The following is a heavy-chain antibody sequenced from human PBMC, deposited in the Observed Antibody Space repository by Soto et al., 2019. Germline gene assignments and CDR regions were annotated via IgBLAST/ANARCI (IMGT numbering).Heavy chain of an antibody. V-gene: IGHV4-31*03. CDR1: GGSISSGGYY. J-gene: IGHJ5*02. CDR3: ARDFVDTAMATGGWFDP. CDR2: IYYSGST. D-gene: IGHD5-18*01. Sequence: QVQLQESGPGLVKPSQTLSLTCPVSGGSISSGGYYWSWIRQHPGKGLGWIGYIYYSGSTYYNPSLKSRVTISVDTSKNQFSLKLSSVTAADTAVYYCARDFVDTAMATGGWFDPWGQGTLVTVSS.